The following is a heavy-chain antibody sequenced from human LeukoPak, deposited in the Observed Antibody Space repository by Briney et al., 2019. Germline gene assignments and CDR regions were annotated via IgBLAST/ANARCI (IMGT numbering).Heavy chain of an antibody. V-gene: IGHV1-24*01. D-gene: IGHD4-23*01. Sequence: ASVKVSCKFSGYTLTELSMHWVRQAPGKGLEWMGGFDPEDGETIYAQKFQGRVTMTEDTSTDTAYMELSSLRSEDTAVYYCATDRSGLGDDYGGNVDAFDIWGQGTMVTVSS. CDR2: FDPEDGET. CDR1: GYTLTELS. J-gene: IGHJ3*02. CDR3: ATDRSGLGDDYGGNVDAFDI.